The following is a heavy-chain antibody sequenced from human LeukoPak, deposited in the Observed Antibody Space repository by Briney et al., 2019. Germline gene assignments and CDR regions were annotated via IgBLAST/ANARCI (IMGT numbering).Heavy chain of an antibody. CDR2: ISGSGDGT. CDR3: AARPTSAAVAPSDF. J-gene: IGHJ4*02. V-gene: IGHV3-23*01. Sequence: GGSPRLSCAASGLTPSRCGMSWVRQAPGKGLEWVSAISGSGDGTYYADSVKGRFTISRDNSKSMLYLEMNSLRAEDTATYYCAARPTSAAVAPSDFWGQGTLVTVSS. D-gene: IGHD6-19*01. CDR1: GLTPSRCG.